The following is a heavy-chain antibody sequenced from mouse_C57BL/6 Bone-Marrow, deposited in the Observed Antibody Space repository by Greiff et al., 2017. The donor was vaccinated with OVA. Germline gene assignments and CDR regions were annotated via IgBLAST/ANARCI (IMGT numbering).Heavy chain of an antibody. CDR3: ARADLLWSFAY. CDR2: IYPGSGST. V-gene: IGHV1-55*01. J-gene: IGHJ3*01. Sequence: VQLQQSGAELVRPGASVKLSCKASGYTFTSYWITWVKQRPGQGLEWIGDIYPGSGSTNYNEKFKSKATLTVDTSSSTAYMQLSSLTSEDSAVYYCARADLLWSFAYWGQGTLVTVSA. CDR1: GYTFTSYW. D-gene: IGHD2-1*01.